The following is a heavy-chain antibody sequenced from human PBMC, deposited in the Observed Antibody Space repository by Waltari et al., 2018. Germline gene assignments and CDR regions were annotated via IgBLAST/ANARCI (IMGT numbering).Heavy chain of an antibody. CDR3: ARGGLPLKGSFDY. CDR1: GGPFSSYA. CDR2: IIPICGTA. V-gene: IGHV1-69*01. Sequence: QVQLVQSGAEVKKPGSSVKVSCKASGGPFSSYAISWVRQAPGQGLEWMGGIIPICGTANYAQKFQGRVTITADESTSTVYMELSSLRSEDTAVYYCARGGLPLKGSFDYWGQGTLVTVSS. J-gene: IGHJ4*02.